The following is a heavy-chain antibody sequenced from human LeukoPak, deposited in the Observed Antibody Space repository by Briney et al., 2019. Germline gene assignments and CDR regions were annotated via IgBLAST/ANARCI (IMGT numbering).Heavy chain of an antibody. D-gene: IGHD2-15*01. CDR1: GFTFSDYY. V-gene: IGHV3-9*01. CDR2: ISWNSGSI. J-gene: IGHJ6*02. Sequence: PGGSLRLSCAASGFTFSDYYMSWVRQAPGKGLEWVSGISWNSGSIGYADSVKGRFTISRDNAKNSLYLQMNSLRAEDTALYYCAKGGGCSGGSCYYYYGMDVWGQGTTVTVSS. CDR3: AKGGGCSGGSCYYYYGMDV.